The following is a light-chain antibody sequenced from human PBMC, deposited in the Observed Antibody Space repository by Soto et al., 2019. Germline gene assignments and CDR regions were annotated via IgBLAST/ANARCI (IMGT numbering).Light chain of an antibody. J-gene: IGKJ4*01. CDR3: QQYGSSPQLT. CDR2: GAS. CDR1: QSVSSSH. Sequence: EIVLTQSPGTLSLSPGERATLFCRASQSVSSSHLAWYQQKPGQAPRLLIYGASSKANGIPDSFSGSGSGTAFTLTIIRLEPEDVVVYYCQQYGSSPQLTFGGGTKVEIK. V-gene: IGKV3-20*01.